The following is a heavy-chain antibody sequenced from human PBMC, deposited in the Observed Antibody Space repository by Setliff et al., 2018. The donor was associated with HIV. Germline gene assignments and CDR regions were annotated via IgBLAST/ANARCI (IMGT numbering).Heavy chain of an antibody. V-gene: IGHV1-69-2*01. CDR1: RYTFTDKY. D-gene: IGHD2-15*01. CDR3: ATDVARHCRGNSRYYGNGNYYYGLEF. CDR2: VDPEDGET. J-gene: IGHJ6*02. Sequence: ASVKVSCKASRYTFTDKYIHWIQRAPGKGLDWMGRVDPEDGETLYAEKSQGRVTITADTSTKAAYLDVTRLRPEDTAVYYCATDVARHCRGNSRYYGNGNYYYGLEFWGQGTTVTVSS.